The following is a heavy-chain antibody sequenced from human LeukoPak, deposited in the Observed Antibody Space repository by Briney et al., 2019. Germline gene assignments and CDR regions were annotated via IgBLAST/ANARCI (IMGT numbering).Heavy chain of an antibody. CDR3: ARVWPAALIDY. Sequence: SETLSLTCAVYGGSFSGYYWSWIRQPPGKGLEWIGEIIHSGSTNYNPSLKSRVTISVDTSKNQFSLKLSSVTAADTAVYYCARVWPAALIDYWGQGTLVTVSS. CDR2: IIHSGST. CDR1: GGSFSGYY. D-gene: IGHD2-2*01. J-gene: IGHJ4*02. V-gene: IGHV4-34*12.